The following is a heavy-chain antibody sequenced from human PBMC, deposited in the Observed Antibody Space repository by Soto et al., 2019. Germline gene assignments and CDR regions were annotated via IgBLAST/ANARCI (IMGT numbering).Heavy chain of an antibody. CDR3: ARVGDAXLLYCSSTSCYKRWFDP. Sequence: SETLSLTCAVYGGSFSCYYWSWIRQPPGKGLEWIGEINHSGSTNYNPSLKSRVTISVDTSKNQFSLKLSSVTAADTAVYYCARVGDAXLLYCSSTSCYKRWFDPWGQGTLVTVSS. CDR2: INHSGST. CDR1: GGSFSCYY. D-gene: IGHD2-2*02. V-gene: IGHV4-34*01. J-gene: IGHJ5*02.